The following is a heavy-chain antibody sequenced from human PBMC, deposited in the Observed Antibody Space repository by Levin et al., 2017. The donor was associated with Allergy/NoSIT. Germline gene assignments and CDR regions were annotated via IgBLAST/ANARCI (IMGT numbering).Heavy chain of an antibody. D-gene: IGHD3/OR15-3a*01. V-gene: IGHV4-34*01. CDR2: INHRGSA. CDR3: ARGRGFWTGYYYFDP. Sequence: SQTLSLTCGVYGGSFSGHYWSWIRQPPGKGLEWIGEINHRGSANYNRSLKSRVSISEDTSKNQISLRLGSVTAADTAVYYCARGRGFWTGYYYFDPWGQGTLVTVSS. J-gene: IGHJ5*02. CDR1: GGSFSGHY.